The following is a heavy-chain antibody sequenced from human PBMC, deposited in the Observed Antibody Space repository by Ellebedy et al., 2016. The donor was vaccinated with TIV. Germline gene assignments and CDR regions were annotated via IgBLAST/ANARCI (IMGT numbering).Heavy chain of an antibody. J-gene: IGHJ6*02. D-gene: IGHD3-16*01. CDR1: GYTFSSYG. Sequence: AASVKVSCKASGYTFSSYGISWVRQAPGQGLEWMGWTSGYNGRTNYAQKLQGGVTMTTDTSTNTAYMEVRSLRSDDTAVYYCSRDRMRGDPRSSYYYGMDVWGQGTTVTVSS. CDR3: SRDRMRGDPRSSYYYGMDV. CDR2: TSGYNGRT. V-gene: IGHV1-18*01.